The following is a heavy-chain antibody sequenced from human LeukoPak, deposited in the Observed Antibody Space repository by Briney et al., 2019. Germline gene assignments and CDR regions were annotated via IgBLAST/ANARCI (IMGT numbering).Heavy chain of an antibody. J-gene: IGHJ4*02. V-gene: IGHV6-1*01. CDR2: TYYRSKWYN. CDR3: ARGTVEASNGFDY. Sequence: SQTLSLICAISGDSVSSNSAAWHWIRQSPSGGLEWLGRTYYRSKWYNDYVVSVKSRIIINPDTSKNQFSLQLNSVTPEDTAVYYCARGTVEASNGFDYWGQGTLVTVSS. D-gene: IGHD1-26*01. CDR1: GDSVSSNSAA.